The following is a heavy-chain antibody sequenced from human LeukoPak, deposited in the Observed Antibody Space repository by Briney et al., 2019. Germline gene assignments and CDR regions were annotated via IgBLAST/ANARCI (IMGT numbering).Heavy chain of an antibody. J-gene: IGHJ4*02. CDR1: GFTFSSYD. D-gene: IGHD3-22*01. V-gene: IGHV3-13*01. CDR2: IDTAGDT. CDR3: ARVTSDSSGFAYYFDF. Sequence: AGGSLRLSCAASGFTFSSYDMHWVRHATGKGLEWVSAIDTAGDTYYPGSVKGRFTISRENARNSLYLQMSSLRAGDTAVYYCARVTSDSSGFAYYFDFWGQGTLVTVSS.